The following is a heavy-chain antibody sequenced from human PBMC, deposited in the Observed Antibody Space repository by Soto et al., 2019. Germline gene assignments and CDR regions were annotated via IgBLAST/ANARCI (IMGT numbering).Heavy chain of an antibody. V-gene: IGHV1-69*12. CDR3: ARDLHHDYGAYALPVDYYGMDV. J-gene: IGHJ6*02. D-gene: IGHD4-17*01. Sequence: QVQLVQSGAEVKKPGSSVKVSCKASGGTFSSYAISWVRQAPGQGLEWMGGIIPIFGTANYAQKFQGRVTITADESTSTAHMELSSLRSEDTAVYYCARDLHHDYGAYALPVDYYGMDVWGQGTTVTVSS. CDR1: GGTFSSYA. CDR2: IIPIFGTA.